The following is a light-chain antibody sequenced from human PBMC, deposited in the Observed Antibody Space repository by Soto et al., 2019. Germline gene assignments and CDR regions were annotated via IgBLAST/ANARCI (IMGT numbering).Light chain of an antibody. Sequence: EIVLTQSPATLSSFPGDRVTLSCRASQYINTRLAWYQHRPGQAPRLLIYQTSLRAAGIPARFSASGSGTDFTLTITRLEPEDFAVYYCQQYGSSPRTFGQGTRLEI. CDR3: QQYGSSPRT. CDR2: QTS. CDR1: QYINTR. J-gene: IGKJ5*01. V-gene: IGKV3-20*01.